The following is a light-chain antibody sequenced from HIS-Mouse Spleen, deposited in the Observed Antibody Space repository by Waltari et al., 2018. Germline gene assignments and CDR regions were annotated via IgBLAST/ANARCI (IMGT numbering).Light chain of an antibody. CDR2: EDS. CDR1: ALPKKY. J-gene: IGLJ2*01. V-gene: IGLV3-10*01. CDR3: YSTDSSGNHRV. Sequence: SYELTQPPSVSLSPGQTARITCSGDALPKKYAYWYQQKSGQDPVLVIYEDSKRPSGIPGRFYGSSSGKMATLTISGAQVEDEADYYCYSTDSSGNHRVFGGGTKLTVL.